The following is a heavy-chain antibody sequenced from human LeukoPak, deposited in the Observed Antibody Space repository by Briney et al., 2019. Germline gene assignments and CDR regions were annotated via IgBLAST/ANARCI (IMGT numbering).Heavy chain of an antibody. CDR2: ISYDGSNK. Sequence: PGGSLRLSCAASGFTFSSYGMHWVRQAPGKGLEWVAVISYDGSNKYYADSVKGRFTISRDNSKNTLYLQMNRLRDEDTAVYYCAKVGRRWLPSPMDDAFDIWGQGTMVTVSS. CDR1: GFTFSSYG. J-gene: IGHJ3*02. CDR3: AKVGRRWLPSPMDDAFDI. D-gene: IGHD5-12*01. V-gene: IGHV3-30*18.